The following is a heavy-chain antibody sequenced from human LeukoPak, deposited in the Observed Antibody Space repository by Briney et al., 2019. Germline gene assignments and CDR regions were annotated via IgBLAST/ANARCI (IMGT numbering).Heavy chain of an antibody. V-gene: IGHV3-33*01. Sequence: GGSLRLSCAVSGFTFSGSGMHWVRQAPGKGLEWVAVIWYDGSKKYYADSVKGRFTISRDDSKNTLYLQMNTLRADDTAVYYWARDFGVGPYYFDYWGQGTLVTVSS. CDR3: ARDFGVGPYYFDY. CDR1: GFTFSGSG. CDR2: IWYDGSKK. J-gene: IGHJ4*02. D-gene: IGHD3-16*01.